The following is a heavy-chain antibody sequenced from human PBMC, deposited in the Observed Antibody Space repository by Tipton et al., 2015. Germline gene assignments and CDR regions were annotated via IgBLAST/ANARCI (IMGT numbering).Heavy chain of an antibody. J-gene: IGHJ5*02. D-gene: IGHD3-3*01. Sequence: TLSLTCTVSGASISSSTYYWGWIRQPPGKGLEWIGSIYYRGSTYYNPSLKSRVTISVDTSKNQFSLKLSSVTAADTAVYYCARTHRPGAGVIWFDPWGQGTLVIVSS. V-gene: IGHV4-39*01. CDR3: ARTHRPGAGVIWFDP. CDR2: IYYRGST. CDR1: GASISSSTYY.